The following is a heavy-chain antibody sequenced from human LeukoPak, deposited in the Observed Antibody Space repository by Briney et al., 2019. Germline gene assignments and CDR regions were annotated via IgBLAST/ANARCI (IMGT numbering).Heavy chain of an antibody. CDR3: ASPPLSSAMYYAH. Sequence: ASVKVSCKASGYNFSGHYMHWVRQAPGQGPEWMGWIKPSNGDTKYAQNFQGRVTMTRDTSISTAYMELSSLRSDDTAVYYCASPPLSSAMYYAHWGQGTVVTVSS. J-gene: IGHJ1*01. CDR1: GYNFSGHY. CDR2: IKPSNGDT. D-gene: IGHD1-26*01. V-gene: IGHV1-2*02.